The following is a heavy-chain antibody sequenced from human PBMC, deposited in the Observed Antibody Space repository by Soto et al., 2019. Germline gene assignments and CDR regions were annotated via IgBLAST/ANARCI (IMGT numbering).Heavy chain of an antibody. V-gene: IGHV4-34*01. CDR3: ARGLMNYYMDV. CDR2: INHSGST. Sequence: SETLSLTCAVYGGSFSGYYWSWIRQPPGKGLEWIGEINHSGSTNYNPSLKSRVTISVDTSKNQFSLKLSSVTAADTAVYYCARGLMNYYMDVWGKGTTVTVS. CDR1: GGSFSGYY. J-gene: IGHJ6*03.